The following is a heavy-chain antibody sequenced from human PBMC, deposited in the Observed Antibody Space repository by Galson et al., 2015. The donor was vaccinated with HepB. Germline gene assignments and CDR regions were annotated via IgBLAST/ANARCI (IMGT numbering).Heavy chain of an antibody. CDR3: ARDTGDLWYIDL. J-gene: IGHJ2*01. D-gene: IGHD7-27*01. V-gene: IGHV3-30*04. CDR1: GFTFTSYA. Sequence: SLRLSCAASGFTFTSYAIHWVRQAPGKGLEWVAVVSYDGINKYYPDSVRGRFTISRDNSKNTVYLQMNSLRPDDTAVYFCARDTGDLWYIDLWGRGTLVTVAS. CDR2: VSYDGINK.